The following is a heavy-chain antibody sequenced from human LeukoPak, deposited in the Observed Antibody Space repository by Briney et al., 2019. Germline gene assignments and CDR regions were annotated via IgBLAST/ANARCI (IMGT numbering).Heavy chain of an antibody. D-gene: IGHD6-13*01. CDR1: GGSFSGYY. V-gene: IGHV4-34*01. CDR3: ARGGPPYSSSWYIGFDP. CDR2: INHSGST. J-gene: IGHJ5*02. Sequence: SETLSLTCAVYGGSFSGYYWSWIRQPPGKGLEWIGEINHSGSTNYNPSLKSRVTISVDTSKNQFSLKLSSVTAADTAVYYCARGGPPYSSSWYIGFDPWGQGTLVTVSS.